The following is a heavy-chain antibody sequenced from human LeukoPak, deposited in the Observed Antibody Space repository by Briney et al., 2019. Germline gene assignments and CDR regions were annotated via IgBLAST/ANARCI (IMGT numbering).Heavy chain of an antibody. J-gene: IGHJ2*01. V-gene: IGHV1-2*02. Sequence: ASVKVSCKASGYTFTGYYMHWVRQAPGQGLEWMGWINPNSGGTNYAQKFQGRVTMTRDTSISTAYMELSRLRSDDTAVYYCARDSQWLVHDWYFDLWGRGTLVTVSS. CDR1: GYTFTGYY. CDR2: INPNSGGT. D-gene: IGHD6-19*01. CDR3: ARDSQWLVHDWYFDL.